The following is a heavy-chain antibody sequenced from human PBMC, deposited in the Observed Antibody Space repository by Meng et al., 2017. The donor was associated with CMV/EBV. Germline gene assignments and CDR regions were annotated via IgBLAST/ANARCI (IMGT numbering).Heavy chain of an antibody. D-gene: IGHD6-6*01. CDR1: GGTFSSYA. Sequence: QVQVVQSWAEVKKPGSSVKVSCKASGGTFSSYAISWVRQAPGQGLEWMGGIIPIFGTANYAQKFQGRVTITADESTSTAYMELSSLRSEDTAVYYCARDYSGIAARPGFDPWGQGTLVTVSS. CDR2: IIPIFGTA. V-gene: IGHV1-69*12. CDR3: ARDYSGIAARPGFDP. J-gene: IGHJ5*02.